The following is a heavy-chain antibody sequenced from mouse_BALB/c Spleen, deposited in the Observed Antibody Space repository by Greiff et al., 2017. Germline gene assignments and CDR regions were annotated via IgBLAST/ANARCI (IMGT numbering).Heavy chain of an antibody. D-gene: IGHD2-4*01. V-gene: IGHV3-2*02. CDR1: GYSITSDYA. CDR3: ARKTMITTYYAMDY. J-gene: IGHJ4*01. Sequence: EVKLMESGPGLVKPSQSLSLTCTVTGYSITSDYAWNWIRQFPGNKLEWMGYISYSGSTSYNPSLKSRISITRDTSKNQFFLQLNSVTTEDTATYYCARKTMITTYYAMDYWGQGTSVTVSS. CDR2: ISYSGST.